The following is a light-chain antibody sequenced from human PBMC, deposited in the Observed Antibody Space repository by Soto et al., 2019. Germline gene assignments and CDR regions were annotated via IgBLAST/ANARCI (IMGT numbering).Light chain of an antibody. Sequence: QSALTQPPSASGSPGQSVTISCTGTSSDVGGYDYVSWYQQRPGKAPKLMIYEVSKRPSGVPDRFSGSKSGNTASLTVSGLQAEDEADYHCSSYAGSCVLFGGGTKLTVL. V-gene: IGLV2-8*01. J-gene: IGLJ2*01. CDR2: EVS. CDR3: SSYAGSCVL. CDR1: SSDVGGYDY.